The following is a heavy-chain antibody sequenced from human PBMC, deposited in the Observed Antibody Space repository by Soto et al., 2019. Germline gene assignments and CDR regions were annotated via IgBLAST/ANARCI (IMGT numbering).Heavy chain of an antibody. Sequence: QVQLVESGGGVVQPGRSLRLSCAASGFSFSSYGMHWVRQAPGKGLEWVAVIWYDGSRTSYAESVKGRFTVSRDNSRKMLWLKMDSLRAEDTAVYFCARQWGEGYKVPYLDQWGQGTLVTVSS. CDR2: IWYDGSRT. CDR3: ARQWGEGYKVPYLDQ. J-gene: IGHJ4*02. CDR1: GFSFSSYG. D-gene: IGHD1-26*01. V-gene: IGHV3-33*01.